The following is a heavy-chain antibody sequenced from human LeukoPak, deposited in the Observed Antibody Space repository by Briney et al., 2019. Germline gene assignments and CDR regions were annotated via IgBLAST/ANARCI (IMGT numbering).Heavy chain of an antibody. Sequence: GGSLRLSCAASGFTFSRYAMNWVRQAPGKRLEWVSSITRLGRVTYYADSVKGRITISRDNSKTTVFPQINSLRAEDTALYYCAKGTRVSCSGATCYEIDYWGQRTLVTVSS. J-gene: IGHJ4*02. CDR2: ITRLGRVT. D-gene: IGHD2-2*01. V-gene: IGHV3-23*01. CDR3: AKGTRVSCSGATCYEIDY. CDR1: GFTFSRYA.